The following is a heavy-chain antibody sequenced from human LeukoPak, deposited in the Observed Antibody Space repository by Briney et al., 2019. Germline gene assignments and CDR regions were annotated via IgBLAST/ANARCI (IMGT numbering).Heavy chain of an antibody. J-gene: IGHJ5*02. D-gene: IGHD2-2*01. CDR3: ARDGGIVVVPAANNWFDH. CDR2: ISAYNGNT. CDR1: AYTFTSYG. V-gene: IGHV1-18*01. Sequence: ASVTVSFTSSAYTFTSYGISWVRQAPGQGLEWMGWISAYNGNTNYAQKLQGRVTMTTDTSTSTAYMELRSLRSDDTAVYYCARDGGIVVVPAANNWFDHWGQGTLVTVSS.